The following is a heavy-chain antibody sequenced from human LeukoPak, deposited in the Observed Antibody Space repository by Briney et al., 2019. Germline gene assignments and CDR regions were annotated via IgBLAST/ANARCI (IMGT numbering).Heavy chain of an antibody. D-gene: IGHD6-6*01. V-gene: IGHV3-48*03. J-gene: IGHJ4*02. CDR1: GFTFSSYE. Sequence: PGVSLRLSCAASGFTFSSYEMNWVRQAPGKGLEGVSYISSSGSTINYADSVKGRFTISRDNAKNSLYLQMNSLRAEDTAVYYCARAYSSSTFDYWGQGTLVTVSS. CDR3: ARAYSSSTFDY. CDR2: ISSSGSTI.